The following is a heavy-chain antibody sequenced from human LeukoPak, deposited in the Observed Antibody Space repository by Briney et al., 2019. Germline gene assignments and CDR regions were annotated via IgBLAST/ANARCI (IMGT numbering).Heavy chain of an antibody. D-gene: IGHD2-2*03. J-gene: IGHJ4*02. Sequence: SETLSLTCTVSGGSISSSSYYWGWIRQPPGKGLEWIGSIYYSGSTYYNPSLKSRVTISVDTSKNQFSLKLSSATAADTAVYYCARQVGYCSSTSCYDYWGQGTLVTVSS. CDR2: IYYSGST. V-gene: IGHV4-39*01. CDR1: GGSISSSSYY. CDR3: ARQVGYCSSTSCYDY.